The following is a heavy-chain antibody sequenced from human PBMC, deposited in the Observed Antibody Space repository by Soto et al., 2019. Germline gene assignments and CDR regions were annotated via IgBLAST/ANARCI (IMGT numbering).Heavy chain of an antibody. CDR2: INAGNGNT. CDR1: GYTFTSYA. J-gene: IGHJ5*02. Sequence: QVQLVQSGAEVKKPGASVKVSCKASGYTFTSYAMHWVRQAPGQRLEWMGWINAGNGNTKYSQKFQGRVTTTRDTSASTAYMELSSLRSEDTAVYYCATGISLSNWFDPWGQGTPVTVSS. CDR3: ATGISLSNWFDP. V-gene: IGHV1-3*01. D-gene: IGHD6-13*01.